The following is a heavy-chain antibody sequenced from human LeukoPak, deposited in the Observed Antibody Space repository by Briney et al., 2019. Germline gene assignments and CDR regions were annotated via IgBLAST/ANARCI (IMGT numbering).Heavy chain of an antibody. CDR2: IYYSGST. J-gene: IGHJ4*02. V-gene: IGHV4-39*07. CDR3: ARASLTTVTTYDY. Sequence: SETLSLTCTVSGGSISSSSYYWGWIRQPPGKGLEWIGSIYYSGSTYYNPSLKSRVTISVDTSKNQFSLKLSSVTAADTAVYYCARASLTTVTTYDYWGQGTLVTVSS. CDR1: GGSISSSSYY. D-gene: IGHD4-17*01.